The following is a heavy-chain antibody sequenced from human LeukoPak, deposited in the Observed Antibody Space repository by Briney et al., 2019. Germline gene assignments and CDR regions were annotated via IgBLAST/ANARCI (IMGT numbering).Heavy chain of an antibody. D-gene: IGHD6-13*01. CDR3: ARVGIAAALDY. V-gene: IGHV4-59*01. CDR1: GGSISSYY. Sequence: SETLSLTCTVSGGSISSYYWSWIRQPPGKGLEWIGYIYYNGSTNYNPSLKSRVTISVDTSKNQFSLKLSSVTAADTAVYYCARVGIAAALDYWGQGTLVTVSS. CDR2: IYYNGST. J-gene: IGHJ4*02.